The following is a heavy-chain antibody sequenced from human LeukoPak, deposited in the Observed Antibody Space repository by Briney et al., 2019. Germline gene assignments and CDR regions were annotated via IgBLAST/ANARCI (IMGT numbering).Heavy chain of an antibody. CDR3: ARGYSPDY. V-gene: IGHV3-48*03. Sequence: GGSLRLSCAAAGITFSSYEMNWVRQAPGKGLEWASYISSSGSTIYYADSVKGRFTISRDNAKKSLYLQMNSLRAEDTAVYYCARGYSPDYWGQGTLVTVSS. CDR2: ISSSGSTI. CDR1: GITFSSYE. J-gene: IGHJ4*02. D-gene: IGHD2-21*01.